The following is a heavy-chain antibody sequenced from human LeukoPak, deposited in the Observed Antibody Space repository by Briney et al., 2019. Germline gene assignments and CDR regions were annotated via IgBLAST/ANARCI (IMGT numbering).Heavy chain of an antibody. D-gene: IGHD3-3*01. Sequence: PSETLSLTCAVSGYSISSGYYWGWIRQPPGKGLEWIGSIYHSGSTYYNPSLKSRVTISVDTSKNQCSLKLSSVTAADTAVYYCAGTYYDFWSGYQTSDYWGQGTLVTVSS. CDR3: AGTYYDFWSGYQTSDY. J-gene: IGHJ4*02. CDR2: IYHSGST. V-gene: IGHV4-38-2*01. CDR1: GYSISSGYY.